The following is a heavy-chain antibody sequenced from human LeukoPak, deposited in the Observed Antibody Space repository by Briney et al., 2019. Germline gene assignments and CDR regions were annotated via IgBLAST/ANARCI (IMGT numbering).Heavy chain of an antibody. CDR1: GYSFTSYW. J-gene: IGHJ4*02. CDR3: ARPNNVLIVYAIHY. CDR2: IYPGDSDT. D-gene: IGHD2-8*01. V-gene: IGHV5-51*01. Sequence: GESLKISCKGSGYSFTSYWIGWVRQMPGKGLEWMGIIYPGDSDTRYSPSFQGQVTISADKSISTAYLQWSSLKASDTAMYYCARPNNVLIVYAIHYSSQGTLVTVSS.